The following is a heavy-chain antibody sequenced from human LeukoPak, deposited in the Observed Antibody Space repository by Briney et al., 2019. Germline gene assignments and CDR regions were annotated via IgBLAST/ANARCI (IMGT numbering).Heavy chain of an antibody. J-gene: IGHJ3*02. Sequence: PGGSLRLSCAASGFTFSGYGMHWVSQAPGKWLEWVAFIRYDGSNKYYADSVKGRFTISRDNSKNTLYLQMNSLRAEDTAVYYCAKDREAEYCSGGSCYASQDAFDMWGQGTMVTVSS. CDR3: AKDREAEYCSGGSCYASQDAFDM. D-gene: IGHD2-15*01. V-gene: IGHV3-30*02. CDR2: IRYDGSNK. CDR1: GFTFSGYG.